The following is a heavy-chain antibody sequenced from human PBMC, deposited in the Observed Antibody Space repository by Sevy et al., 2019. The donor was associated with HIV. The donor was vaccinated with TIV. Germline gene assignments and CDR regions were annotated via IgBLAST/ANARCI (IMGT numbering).Heavy chain of an antibody. D-gene: IGHD2-15*01. V-gene: IGHV3-30*03. CDR2: ISYHGTNK. CDR1: GFSFSSYG. J-gene: IGHJ5*02. CDR3: VREGAPYRNVRYCSGNNCYYNWFDP. Sequence: GGSLRLSCVASGFSFSSYGMHWVRQAPGKGLEWVALISYHGTNKYYGDSVRGRFTVSRDNSRNTLYLQMDSLRAEDTAVYYCVREGAPYRNVRYCSGNNCYYNWFDPWGQGTQVTVSS.